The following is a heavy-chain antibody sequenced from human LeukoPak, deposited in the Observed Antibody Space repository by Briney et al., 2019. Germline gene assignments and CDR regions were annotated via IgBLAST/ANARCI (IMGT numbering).Heavy chain of an antibody. V-gene: IGHV3-30-3*01. Sequence: PGGSLRLSCAASGFTFSSYAMHWVHQAPGKGLEWVAVISYDGSNKYYADSVKGRFTISRDNSKNTLYLQMNSLRAEDTAVYYCARDLYDSSGYGYWGQGTLVTVSS. CDR2: ISYDGSNK. CDR3: ARDLYDSSGYGY. D-gene: IGHD3-22*01. J-gene: IGHJ4*02. CDR1: GFTFSSYA.